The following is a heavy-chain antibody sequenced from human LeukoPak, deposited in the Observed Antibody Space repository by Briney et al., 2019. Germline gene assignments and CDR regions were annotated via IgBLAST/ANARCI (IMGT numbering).Heavy chain of an antibody. Sequence: PSETLSLTCAVYGGSFSGYYWSWIRQPPGKGLEWIGEINHSGSTNYNPSLKSRVTISVDTSKNQFSLKLSSVTAADTAVYYCARHGGYDHFDYWGQGTLVTVSS. CDR3: ARHGGYDHFDY. CDR2: INHSGST. V-gene: IGHV4-34*01. CDR1: GGSFSGYY. J-gene: IGHJ4*02. D-gene: IGHD3-16*01.